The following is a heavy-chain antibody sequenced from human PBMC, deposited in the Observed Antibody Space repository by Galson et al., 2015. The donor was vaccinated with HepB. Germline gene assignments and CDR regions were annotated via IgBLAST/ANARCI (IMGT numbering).Heavy chain of an antibody. V-gene: IGHV3-30*04. D-gene: IGHD3-3*01. CDR3: ARDGRIGYDFWSGYPSPHY. CDR1: GFTFSSYA. CDR2: ISYDGSNK. J-gene: IGHJ4*02. Sequence: SLRLSCAASGFTFSSYAMHWVRQAPGKGLEWVAVISYDGSNKYYADSVKGRFTISRDNSKNTLYLQMNSLRAGDTAVYYCARDGRIGYDFWSGYPSPHYWGQGTLVTVSS.